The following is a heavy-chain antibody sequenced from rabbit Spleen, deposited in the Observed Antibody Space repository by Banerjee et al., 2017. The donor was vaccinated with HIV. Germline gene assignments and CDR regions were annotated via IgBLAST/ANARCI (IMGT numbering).Heavy chain of an antibody. J-gene: IGHJ4*01. CDR1: GFTISNSYW. CDR2: SGGTT. D-gene: IGHD2-1*01. V-gene: IGHV1S45*01. Sequence: QEQLEESGGDLVKPEGSLTLTCTASGFTISNSYWICWVRQAPGKGLEWIACSGGTTAHASWAKGRFTMSKTSSTTVTLQMTSLTVADTATYFCARDLNNDDNTMFGLWGPGTLVTVS. CDR3: ARDLNNDDNTMFGL.